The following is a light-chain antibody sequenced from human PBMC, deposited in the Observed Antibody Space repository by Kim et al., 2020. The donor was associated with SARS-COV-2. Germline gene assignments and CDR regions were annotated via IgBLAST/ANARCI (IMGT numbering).Light chain of an antibody. Sequence: EIVMTQSPATLSVSPGERATLSCRASQSVSSNLAWYQQKPGQAPRLLIYDASTRATDIPARFSGSGSGTEFTLTISSLQSEDFAVYYCQQYNKWPITFGQGTRLEIK. CDR2: DAS. J-gene: IGKJ5*01. CDR3: QQYNKWPIT. CDR1: QSVSSN. V-gene: IGKV3-15*01.